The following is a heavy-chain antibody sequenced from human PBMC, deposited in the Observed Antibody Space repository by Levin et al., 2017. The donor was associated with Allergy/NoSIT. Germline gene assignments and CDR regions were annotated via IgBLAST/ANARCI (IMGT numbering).Heavy chain of an antibody. CDR2: AKDKANGYIA. D-gene: IGHD5-24*01. Sequence: QTGGSLRLSCAASGFTFGDYYMDWVRQAPGKGLEWVGRAKDKANGYIAEYAASVKGRFTISRDESKTSMYLQMSDLQSEDMGVYYCTTEGYNPGPDFDYWGQGTLVTVS. V-gene: IGHV3-72*01. CDR1: GFTFGDYY. J-gene: IGHJ4*02. CDR3: TTEGYNPGPDFDY.